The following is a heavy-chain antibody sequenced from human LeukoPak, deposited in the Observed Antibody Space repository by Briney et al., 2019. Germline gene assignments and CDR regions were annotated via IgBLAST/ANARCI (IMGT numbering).Heavy chain of an antibody. D-gene: IGHD3-22*01. CDR2: IYYSGST. V-gene: IGHV4-59*08. J-gene: IGHJ4*02. CDR1: GGSISSYY. CDR3: ARQKYYYDSSGYSPLFDY. Sequence: SETLSLTCTVSGGSISSYYWSWIRQPPGKGLEWIGYIYYSGSTNYNPSLKSRVTISVDTSKNQFSLKLSSVTAADTAVYYCARQKYYYDSSGYSPLFDYWGQGTLVTVSS.